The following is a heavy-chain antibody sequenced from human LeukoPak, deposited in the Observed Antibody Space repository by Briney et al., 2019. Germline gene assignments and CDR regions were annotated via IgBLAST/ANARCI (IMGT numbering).Heavy chain of an antibody. V-gene: IGHV4-34*01. CDR1: GGSFSGYY. D-gene: IGHD1-26*01. CDR2: INHSGST. Sequence: PSETLSLTCAVYGGSFSGYYWSWIRQPPGKGLEWIGEINHSGSTNYNPSLKSRVTTSVDKSKNQFSLKLSSVTAADTAVYYCASTDSGSYMGFDYWGQGTLVTVSS. CDR3: ASTDSGSYMGFDY. J-gene: IGHJ4*02.